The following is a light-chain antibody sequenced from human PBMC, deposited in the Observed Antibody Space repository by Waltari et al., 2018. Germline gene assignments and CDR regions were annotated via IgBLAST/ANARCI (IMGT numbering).Light chain of an antibody. CDR3: QHHVRLPAT. Sequence: EIVLTQSPGTLSLSPGERATLSCRASQSVNTYLAWYQQNPGQAPRLLIYAASTRATGIPDRFSGSGSGTDFSLTISRLEAEDFAVYYCQHHVRLPATYGQGTKVEIK. CDR2: AAS. CDR1: QSVNTY. V-gene: IGKV3-20*01. J-gene: IGKJ1*01.